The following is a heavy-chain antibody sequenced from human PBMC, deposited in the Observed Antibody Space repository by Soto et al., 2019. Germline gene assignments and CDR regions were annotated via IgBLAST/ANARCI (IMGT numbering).Heavy chain of an antibody. CDR2: ISSSGSTI. CDR3: ARALTIFGVVTYYYYYYMDV. V-gene: IGHV3-11*01. J-gene: IGHJ6*03. CDR1: GGSFGGYC. D-gene: IGHD3-3*01. Sequence: LSLTCAVYGGSFGGYCWSWIRQAPGKGLEWVSYISSSGSTIYYADSVKGRFAISRDNAKNSLYLQMNSLRAEDTAVYYCARALTIFGVVTYYYYYYMDVWGKGTTVTVSS.